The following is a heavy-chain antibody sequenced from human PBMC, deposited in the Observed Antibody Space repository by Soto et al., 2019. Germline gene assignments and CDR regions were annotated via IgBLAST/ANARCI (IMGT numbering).Heavy chain of an antibody. CDR1: GYSFTTYS. J-gene: IGHJ4*02. D-gene: IGHD6-13*01. CDR3: ARKDIAGNSVDF. CDR2: IYPGDSDT. Sequence: PGESLKISCKASGYSFTTYSIGWVRQMPGKGLEWMGIIYPGDSDTRYSPSFQGQVTISADKSISTAYLQWSSLKASDSAMFYCARKDIAGNSVDFWGQGTLVTVSS. V-gene: IGHV5-51*01.